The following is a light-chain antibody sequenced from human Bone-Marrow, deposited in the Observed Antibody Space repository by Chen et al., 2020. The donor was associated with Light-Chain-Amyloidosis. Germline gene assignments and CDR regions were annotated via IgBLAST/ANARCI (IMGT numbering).Light chain of an antibody. J-gene: IGLJ1*01. V-gene: IGLV1-47*01. Sequence: QSVLTQPPSASGTPGQRVPISCSGASSNIGISYVYWYQHFPGAAPTLLIHRTNRRPSGDPIRLSASTCGTSACLAISGLRSEHEGDYYCAAGDGSRGGYVFGGGTEVTGL. CDR2: RTN. CDR3: AAGDGSRGGYV. CDR1: SSNIGISY.